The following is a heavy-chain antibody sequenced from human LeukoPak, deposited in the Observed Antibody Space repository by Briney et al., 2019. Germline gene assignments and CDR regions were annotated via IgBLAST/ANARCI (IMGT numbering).Heavy chain of an antibody. CDR2: INNIGGGT. Sequence: GGSLRLSCAASGFTFSSYAMSWFRQAPGEGLEWVSTINNIGGGTYYADSVKGLFIISRDTSKHTLYLQMNSLSAEDTAIYHCAKGNSGSYEGALDYRGQGTLVTVCS. CDR3: AKGNSGSYEGALDY. V-gene: IGHV3-23*01. J-gene: IGHJ4*02. CDR1: GFTFSSYA. D-gene: IGHD1-26*01.